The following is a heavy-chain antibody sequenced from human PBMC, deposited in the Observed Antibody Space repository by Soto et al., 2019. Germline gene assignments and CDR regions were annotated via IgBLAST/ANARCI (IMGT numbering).Heavy chain of an antibody. Sequence: GGSLRLSCAVSGFTFDDYAMHWVRQAPGKGLEWVAGIIWNSAYIVYADSVKGRFTISRDNAKNSVYLQMNSLRVEDTALYYCAKDSTVSGVRQGLDFWRRGTLVPVSS. J-gene: IGHJ4*02. V-gene: IGHV3-9*01. CDR2: IIWNSAYI. CDR1: GFTFDDYA. D-gene: IGHD6-19*01. CDR3: AKDSTVSGVRQGLDF.